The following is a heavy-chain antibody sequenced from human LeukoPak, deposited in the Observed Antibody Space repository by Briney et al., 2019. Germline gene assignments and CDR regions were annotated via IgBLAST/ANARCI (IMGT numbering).Heavy chain of an antibody. CDR2: ISAYNGNT. CDR3: ARDLPYSYGYANYFDY. Sequence: GSVKVSCKASGYTFTAFYMHWLRQAPGQGLEWMGWISAYNGNTNYAQKLQGRVTMTTDTSTSTAYMELRSLRSDDTAVYYCARDLPYSYGYANYFDYWGQGTLVTVSS. J-gene: IGHJ4*02. D-gene: IGHD5-18*01. V-gene: IGHV1-18*04. CDR1: GYTFTAFY.